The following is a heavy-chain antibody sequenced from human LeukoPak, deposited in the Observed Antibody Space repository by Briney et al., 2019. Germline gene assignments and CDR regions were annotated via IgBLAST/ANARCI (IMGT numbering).Heavy chain of an antibody. D-gene: IGHD1-26*01. CDR3: TRDQGSYPNWFDP. V-gene: IGHV3-21*01. CDR2: ISSSSSYI. J-gene: IGHJ5*02. CDR1: GFTFSSYA. Sequence: GGSLRLSCAASGFTFSSYAMHWVRQAPGKGLEWVSSISSSSSYIYYADSVKGRFTISRDNAKNSLYLQMNSLRAEDTAVYYCTRDQGSYPNWFDPWGQGTLVTVSS.